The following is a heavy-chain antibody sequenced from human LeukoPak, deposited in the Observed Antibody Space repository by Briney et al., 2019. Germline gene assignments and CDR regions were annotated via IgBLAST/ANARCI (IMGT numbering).Heavy chain of an antibody. CDR2: ISSSSSTI. V-gene: IGHV3-48*01. CDR1: GFTFSSYW. J-gene: IGHJ4*02. CDR3: ARSRHGRY. Sequence: GGSLRLSCAASGFTFSSYWMSWVRQAPGKGLEWVSYISSSSSTIYYADSVKGRFTISRDNAKNSLYLQMNSLRAEDTAVYYCARSRHGRYWGQGTLVTVSS.